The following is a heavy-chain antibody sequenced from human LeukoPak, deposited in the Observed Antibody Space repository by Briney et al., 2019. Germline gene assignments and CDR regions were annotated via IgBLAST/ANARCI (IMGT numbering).Heavy chain of an antibody. CDR2: IYTSGGT. CDR1: GDSISSYY. CDR3: ARLTRLSTSPDRYYLDY. Sequence: SETLSLTCTVSGDSISSYYWSWIRQPPGKGLECIGYIYTSGGTNYIPSLKGRVTISIDTSKNQFSLKLSSVTAADSAVYYCARLTRLSTSPDRYYLDYWGQGTLVTVSS. V-gene: IGHV4-4*09. J-gene: IGHJ4*02. D-gene: IGHD6-6*01.